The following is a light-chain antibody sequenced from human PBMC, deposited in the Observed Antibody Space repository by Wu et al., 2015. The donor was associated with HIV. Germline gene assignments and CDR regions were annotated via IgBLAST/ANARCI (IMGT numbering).Light chain of an antibody. CDR2: GAS. CDR3: QQRGYWGT. V-gene: IGKV3-11*01. J-gene: IGKJ4*01. CDR1: QSVATS. Sequence: EIVLTQSPATLSLSPGQRATLSCRVSQSVATSLAWYQQKPGQAPRLLIFGASNRATGIPARFSGSGSGTDFTLTISNVEPEDFTIYYCQQRGYWGTFGGGTKVETK.